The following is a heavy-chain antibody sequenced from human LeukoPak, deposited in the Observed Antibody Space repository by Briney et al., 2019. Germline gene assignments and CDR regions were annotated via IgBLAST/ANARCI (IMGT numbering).Heavy chain of an antibody. CDR3: AKKDSEYSTLDY. V-gene: IGHV1-2*02. CDR2: INPNSGGT. D-gene: IGHD6-6*01. CDR1: GYTFIDYY. Sequence: ASVKVSCKTSGYTFIDYYVHWVRKAPGQGLEWLGWINPNSGGTSNAQMLQGRVTLTRDTSINTAYMELRRLTSDDTAVYYCAKKDSEYSTLDYWGQGTLVTVSS. J-gene: IGHJ4*02.